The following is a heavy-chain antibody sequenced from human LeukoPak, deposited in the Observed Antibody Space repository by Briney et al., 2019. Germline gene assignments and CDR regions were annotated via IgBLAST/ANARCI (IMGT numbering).Heavy chain of an antibody. V-gene: IGHV3-23*01. J-gene: IGHJ4*02. CDR1: GFTFSNNA. Sequence: GGSLRLSCAASGFTFSNNAMSWVRQAPGKGLEWVSAISGSGGSTYYADSVKGRFTISRDNSKNTLYLQMNSLRAEDTAVYYCAKVYSSSWPFILDYWGQGTLVTVSS. CDR2: ISGSGGST. CDR3: AKVYSSSWPFILDY. D-gene: IGHD6-13*01.